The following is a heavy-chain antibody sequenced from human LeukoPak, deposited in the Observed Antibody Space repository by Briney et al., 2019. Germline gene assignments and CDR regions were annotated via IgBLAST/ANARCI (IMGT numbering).Heavy chain of an antibody. D-gene: IGHD6-13*01. J-gene: IGHJ5*02. CDR3: ARVSSSSWYVDWFDP. CDR2: IYHSGST. V-gene: IGHV4-34*01. Sequence: SETLPLTCAVFGGSFDGYYWSWIRQPPGKGLEWIGEIYHSGSTNYNPSLKSRVTISVDKSKNQFSLKLSSVTAADTAVYYCARVSSSSWYVDWFDPWGQGTLVTVSS. CDR1: GGSFDGYY.